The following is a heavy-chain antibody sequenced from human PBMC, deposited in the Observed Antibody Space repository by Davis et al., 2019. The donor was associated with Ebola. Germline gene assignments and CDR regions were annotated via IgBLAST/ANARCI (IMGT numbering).Heavy chain of an antibody. CDR3: ARAPRYIYCSSTSCRYYFDY. Sequence: GSLRLSCAVYGGSFSGYYWSWIRQPPGKGLEWIGEINHSGSTNYNPSLKSRVTISVDTSKNQFSLKLSSVTAADTAVYYCARAPRYIYCSSTSCRYYFDYWGQGTLVTVSS. CDR2: INHSGST. V-gene: IGHV4-34*01. D-gene: IGHD2-2*01. J-gene: IGHJ4*02. CDR1: GGSFSGYY.